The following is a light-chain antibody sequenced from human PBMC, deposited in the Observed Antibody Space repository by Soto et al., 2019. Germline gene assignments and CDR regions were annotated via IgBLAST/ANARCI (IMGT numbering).Light chain of an antibody. CDR1: QSVSSSY. Sequence: EIVLTQSPGTLSLSPGERATLSCRASQSVSSSYLAWYQQKPGQAPRLLIYGASNRATGIPDRFSVSASGTYLTLTISRLEPEDFAVYYCQHYGTSALFGPGTKVDIK. J-gene: IGKJ3*01. CDR2: GAS. CDR3: QHYGTSAL. V-gene: IGKV3-20*01.